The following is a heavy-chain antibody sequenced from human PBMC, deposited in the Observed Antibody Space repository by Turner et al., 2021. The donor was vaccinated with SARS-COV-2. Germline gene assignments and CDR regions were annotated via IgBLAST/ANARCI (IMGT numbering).Heavy chain of an antibody. J-gene: IGHJ4*02. Sequence: EVQLVESGGGLVQPGRSLRLSCAASGFTFHDYAMHWVRQAPGKGLEWVSGINWNSGSIGYADSVKGRFTISRDNAKNALYLQMNSLRAEDTAVYYCARDTPTYYYDSSGYYTEWYFDYWGQGTLVTVSS. CDR1: GFTFHDYA. V-gene: IGHV3-9*01. CDR3: ARDTPTYYYDSSGYYTEWYFDY. D-gene: IGHD3-22*01. CDR2: INWNSGSI.